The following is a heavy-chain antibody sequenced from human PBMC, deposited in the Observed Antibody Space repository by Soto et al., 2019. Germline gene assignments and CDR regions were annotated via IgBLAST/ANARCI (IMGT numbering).Heavy chain of an antibody. Sequence: PETLSLTCTVSGGSISGRSYYWGWIRQPPGKGLEWIGSIYYSGSTYYYPSLKSRVNISVDTSTNQFSLKLSSVTAADTAVYYCARQRYYDRSGYFSEYWGQGTLVT. CDR3: ARQRYYDRSGYFSEY. V-gene: IGHV4-39*01. J-gene: IGHJ4*02. CDR2: IYYSGST. D-gene: IGHD3-22*01. CDR1: GGSISGRSYY.